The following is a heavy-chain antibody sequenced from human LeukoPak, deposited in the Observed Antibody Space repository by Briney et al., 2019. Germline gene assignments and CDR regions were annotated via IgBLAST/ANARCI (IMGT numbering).Heavy chain of an antibody. D-gene: IGHD3-3*01. CDR1: GFTFSSYA. V-gene: IGHV3-30*04. Sequence: PGGSLRLSCAASGFTFSSYAMHWVRQAPGKGLEWVAVISYDGSNKYYADSVKGRFTISRDNSKNTLYLQVNSLRAEDTAVYYCARDQYYDFWSGSFDYWGQGTLVTVSS. J-gene: IGHJ4*02. CDR2: ISYDGSNK. CDR3: ARDQYYDFWSGSFDY.